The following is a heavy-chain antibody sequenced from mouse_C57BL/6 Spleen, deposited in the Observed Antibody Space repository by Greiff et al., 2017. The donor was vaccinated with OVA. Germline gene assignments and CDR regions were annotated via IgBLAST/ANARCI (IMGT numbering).Heavy chain of an antibody. J-gene: IGHJ4*01. V-gene: IGHV1-62-2*01. D-gene: IGHD1-1*01. CDR2: FYPGSGSI. CDR3: ARHEEGIATVAGAMDY. CDR1: GYTFTEYT. Sequence: QVQLKESGAELVKPGASVKLSCKASGYTFTEYTIHWVKQRSGQGLEWIGWFYPGSGSIKYNEKFKDKATLTADKSSSTVYMELSRLTSEDSAVYFCARHEEGIATVAGAMDYWGQGTSVTVSS.